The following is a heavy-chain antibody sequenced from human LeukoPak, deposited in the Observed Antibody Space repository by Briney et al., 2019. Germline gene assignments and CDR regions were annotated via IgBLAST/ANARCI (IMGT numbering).Heavy chain of an antibody. CDR2: ISGTSSYI. Sequence: GGSLRLSCAASGFTFSSYNMNWVRQAPGKGLEWVSSISGTSSYIYYGDSMKGRFTISRDNAKKSLYLQMNSLRAEDTAVYYCVLTGHTFDYWGQGTLVTVSS. D-gene: IGHD7-27*01. J-gene: IGHJ4*02. V-gene: IGHV3-21*01. CDR1: GFTFSSYN. CDR3: VLTGHTFDY.